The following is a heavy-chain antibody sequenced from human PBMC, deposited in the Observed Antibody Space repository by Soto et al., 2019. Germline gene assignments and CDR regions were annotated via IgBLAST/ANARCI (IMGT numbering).Heavy chain of an antibody. CDR1: GYTFTSYG. J-gene: IGHJ5*02. CDR3: ARDVEIFGTHRPINWFDP. Sequence: ASVKVSCKASGYTFTSYGISWVRQAPGQGLEWMGWISAYNGNTNYAQKLQGRVTTTTDTSTSTAYMELRSLRSDDTAVYYCARDVEIFGTHRPINWFDPWGQGTLVTVSS. V-gene: IGHV1-18*01. D-gene: IGHD3-3*01. CDR2: ISAYNGNT.